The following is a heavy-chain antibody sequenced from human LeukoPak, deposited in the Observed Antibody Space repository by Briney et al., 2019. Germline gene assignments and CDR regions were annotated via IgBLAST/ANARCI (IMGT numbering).Heavy chain of an antibody. J-gene: IGHJ4*02. CDR3: ARGSGSYYHFDY. Sequence: SETLSLTCAVSVGSISSGGYSWSWIRQPPGKGLECLGYIYHSGITYYNPSLKSRVTMSVDRSKNQFSLKLSSVPAADTAVYYCARGSGSYYHFDYWGQGTLVTVSS. CDR1: VGSISSGGYS. V-gene: IGHV4-30-2*01. CDR2: IYHSGIT. D-gene: IGHD1-26*01.